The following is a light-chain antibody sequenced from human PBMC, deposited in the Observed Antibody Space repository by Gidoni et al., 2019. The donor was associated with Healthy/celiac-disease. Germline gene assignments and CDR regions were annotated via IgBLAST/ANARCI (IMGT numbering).Light chain of an antibody. CDR2: AAS. CDR3: QQSYSTPLT. Sequence: DIQKTQSPSSLSASVGDRVTITCLASQSISSYLHWYQQKPGKAPKLLIYAASSLQSGVPSRFSGSGSGTDFTLTISILQPEDFATYYCQQSYSTPLTFGGGTKVEIK. J-gene: IGKJ4*01. V-gene: IGKV1-39*01. CDR1: QSISSY.